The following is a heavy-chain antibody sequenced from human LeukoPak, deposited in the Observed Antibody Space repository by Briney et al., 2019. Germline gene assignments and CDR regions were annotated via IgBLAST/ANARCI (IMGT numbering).Heavy chain of an antibody. CDR1: GFTFSSYS. V-gene: IGHV3-21*01. CDR2: ISSSSSYI. J-gene: IGHJ4*02. CDR3: ARVHPVDFDY. D-gene: IGHD2-15*01. Sequence: PGGSLRLSCAASGFTFSSYSMNWVRQAPGKGLEWVSSISSSSSYIYYADSVKGRFTISRDNAKNSLYPQMNSLRAEDTAVYYCARVHPVDFDYWGQGTLITVSS.